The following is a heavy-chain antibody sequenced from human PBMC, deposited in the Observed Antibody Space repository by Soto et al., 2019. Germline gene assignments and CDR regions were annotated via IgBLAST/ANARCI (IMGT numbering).Heavy chain of an antibody. CDR3: ARDYVDSSGYYLSPRYYYGMDV. V-gene: IGHV3-21*01. CDR1: GFTFRSYT. Sequence: GGSLRLSCVASGFTFRSYTMNWVRQAPGKGLEWVSAIRGFSPYTFYADSAKGRFTISRDNAKNSLYLQMNSLRDEDTAVYYCARDYVDSSGYYLSPRYYYGMDVWGQGTTVTVSS. CDR2: IRGFSPYT. D-gene: IGHD3-22*01. J-gene: IGHJ6*02.